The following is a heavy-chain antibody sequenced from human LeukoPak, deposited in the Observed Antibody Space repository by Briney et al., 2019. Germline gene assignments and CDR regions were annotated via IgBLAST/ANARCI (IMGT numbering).Heavy chain of an antibody. CDR1: GFTFSSYG. D-gene: IGHD6-6*01. CDR3: AKWKYSNSGIDDY. Sequence: GGSLRLSCAASGFTFSSYGMHWVRQVPGKGLEWVSVISGSGDNTYYADSVKGRFTISRDNSKNMLYLQMNSLRAEDTAVYYCAKWKYSNSGIDDYWGQGTLVTVSS. V-gene: IGHV3-23*01. CDR2: ISGSGDNT. J-gene: IGHJ4*02.